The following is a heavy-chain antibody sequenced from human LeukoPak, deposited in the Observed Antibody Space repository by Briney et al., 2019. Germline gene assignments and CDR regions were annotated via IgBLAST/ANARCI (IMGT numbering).Heavy chain of an antibody. CDR1: GFTFDDYA. Sequence: GRSLRLSCAASGFTFDDYAMHWVRQAPGKGLEWVSGISWNSGSIGYADSVKCRFTISRDNAKNSLYLQMNGLRAEDTALYYCAKGILHDTAMVNYFDYWGQGTLVTVSS. D-gene: IGHD5-18*01. V-gene: IGHV3-9*01. J-gene: IGHJ4*02. CDR3: AKGILHDTAMVNYFDY. CDR2: ISWNSGSI.